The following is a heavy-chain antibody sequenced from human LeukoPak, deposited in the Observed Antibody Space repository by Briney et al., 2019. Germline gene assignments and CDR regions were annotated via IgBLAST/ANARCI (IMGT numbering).Heavy chain of an antibody. V-gene: IGHV1-18*01. D-gene: IGHD2-15*01. J-gene: IGHJ5*02. CDR2: ISPYNGNT. CDR1: GYTFTSYA. Sequence: GASVKVSCKASGYTFTSYAISWVRQAPGQGLEWMGWISPYNGNTNYAQKFQGRVTMTRDTSISTAYMELSRLRSDDTAVYYCARGYCSGGSCYSVENWFDPWGQGTLVTVSS. CDR3: ARGYCSGGSCYSVENWFDP.